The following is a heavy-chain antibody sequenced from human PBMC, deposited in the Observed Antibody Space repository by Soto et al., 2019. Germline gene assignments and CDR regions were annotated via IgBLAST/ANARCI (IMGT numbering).Heavy chain of an antibody. V-gene: IGHV6-1*01. D-gene: IGHD1-7*01. CDR2: TYYRSKWYN. Sequence: SQTLSLTCAISGDSVSSNSAAWNWIRQSPSRGLEWLGRTYYRSKWYNDYAVSVKSRITINPDTSKNQFSLQLNSVTPEDTAVYYCARSLPLELELRRSGFDYWGQGTLVTVSS. CDR3: ARSLPLELELRRSGFDY. CDR1: GDSVSSNSAA. J-gene: IGHJ4*02.